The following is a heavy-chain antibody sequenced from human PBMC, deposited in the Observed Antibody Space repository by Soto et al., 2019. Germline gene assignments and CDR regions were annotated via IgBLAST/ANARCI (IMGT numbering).Heavy chain of an antibody. CDR1: GFIFTSYS. CDR3: ARDRSADRFVQYFQH. J-gene: IGHJ1*01. D-gene: IGHD6-19*01. Sequence: GGSLRLSCAASGFIFTSYSMVWVRLAPGKGLEWVTSISSGSDSIFYADSVKGRFTVSRDNAKNSLFLQMNNLRAEDTAVYFCARDRSADRFVQYFQHWGQGTQVTVSS. CDR2: ISSGSDSI. V-gene: IGHV3-21*01.